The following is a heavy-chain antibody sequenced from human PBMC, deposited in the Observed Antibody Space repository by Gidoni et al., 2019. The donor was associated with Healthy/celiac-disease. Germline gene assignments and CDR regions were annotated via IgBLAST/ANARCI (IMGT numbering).Heavy chain of an antibody. CDR1: GFTFSSYG. CDR3: AKDWYSGSFSDAFDI. D-gene: IGHD1-26*01. CDR2: ISYDGSNK. J-gene: IGHJ3*02. Sequence: VQLVESGGGVVQPGRSLRLSCAASGFTFSSYGMHWVRQAPGKGLEWVAVISYDGSNKYYADSVKGRFTISRDNSKNTLYLQMNSLRAEDTAVYYCAKDWYSGSFSDAFDIWGQGTMVTVSS. V-gene: IGHV3-30*18.